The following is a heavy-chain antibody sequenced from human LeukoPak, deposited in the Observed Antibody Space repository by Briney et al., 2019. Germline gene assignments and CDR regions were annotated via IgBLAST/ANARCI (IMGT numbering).Heavy chain of an antibody. J-gene: IGHJ6*02. CDR1: GFTFSSYG. D-gene: IGHD1-26*01. CDR2: ISYDGSNK. Sequence: GGSLRLSCAAPGFTFSSYGMHWVRQAPGKGLKWVAFISYDGSNKYYADSVKGRFTISRDNSKNTLYLQMNSLRAEDTAVYYCAAGAQPLYYYYGMDVWGQGTTVTVSS. V-gene: IGHV3-30*03. CDR3: AAGAQPLYYYYGMDV.